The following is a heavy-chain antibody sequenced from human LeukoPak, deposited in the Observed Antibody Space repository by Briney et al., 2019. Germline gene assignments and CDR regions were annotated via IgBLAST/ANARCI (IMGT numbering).Heavy chain of an antibody. CDR3: AKGGGGGGGYFDY. CDR2: IYYSGST. D-gene: IGHD3-16*01. V-gene: IGHV4-59*01. CDR1: GGSISSYY. Sequence: SETLSLTCTVSGGSISSYYWSWIRQPPGKGLEWIGHIYYSGSTNYNPSLKSRVTISVDTSKNQFSLKLSSVTAADTPVYSGAKGGGGGGGYFDYWGQGTLVTVSS. J-gene: IGHJ4*02.